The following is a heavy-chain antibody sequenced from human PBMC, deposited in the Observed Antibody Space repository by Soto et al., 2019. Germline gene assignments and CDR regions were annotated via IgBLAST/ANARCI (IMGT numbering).Heavy chain of an antibody. J-gene: IGHJ6*02. D-gene: IGHD2-2*01. CDR1: GGSISSYY. CDR2: IYTSGST. CDR3: AREAIVVVPSCMREYGMDV. V-gene: IGHV4-4*07. Sequence: PSETLSLTCTVSGGSISSYYWSWIRQPAGKGLEWIGRIYTSGSTNYNPSLKSRVTMSVDTSKNQFSLKLSSVTAADTAVYYCAREAIVVVPSCMREYGMDVWGQGATVPVS.